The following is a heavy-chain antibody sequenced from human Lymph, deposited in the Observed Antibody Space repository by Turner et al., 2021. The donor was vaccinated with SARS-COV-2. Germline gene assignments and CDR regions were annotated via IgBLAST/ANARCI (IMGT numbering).Heavy chain of an antibody. CDR1: GFTFSSYS. D-gene: IGHD2-21*02. V-gene: IGHV3-21*01. CDR3: ARGPPDFPYYFDY. J-gene: IGHJ4*02. CDR2: ITLTSSYI. Sequence: EVQLVEAGGGLVKPGGYLRLSCAASGFTFSSYSMNWVRQAPGKGLEWVSSITLTSSYIYYADSVKGRFTISRDNAKNSLYLQMNSLRAEDTAVYYCARGPPDFPYYFDYWGQGTLVTVSS.